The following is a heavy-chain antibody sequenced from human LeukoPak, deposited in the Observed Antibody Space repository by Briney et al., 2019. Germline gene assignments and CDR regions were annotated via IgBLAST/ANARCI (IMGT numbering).Heavy chain of an antibody. CDR2: ISGDGGRT. CDR1: GFTFSTYA. Sequence: GGSLRLSCAASGFTFSTYAMSWVRQAPGKGLQWVSPISGDGGRTSYADSVKDRFTISRDNSKNSLYLHMNSLRAEDTALYYCAKGVDPTVTILSTWYFDLWGRGTLVTISS. CDR3: AKGVDPTVTILSTWYFDL. D-gene: IGHD4-17*01. J-gene: IGHJ2*01. V-gene: IGHV3-23*01.